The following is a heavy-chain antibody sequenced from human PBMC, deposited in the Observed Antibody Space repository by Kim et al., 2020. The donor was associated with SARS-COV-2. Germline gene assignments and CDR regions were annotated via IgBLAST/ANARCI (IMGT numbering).Heavy chain of an antibody. V-gene: IGHV6-1*01. D-gene: IGHD5-12*01. Sequence: SQTLSLTCAISGDSVSSNSAAWNWIRQSPSRGLEWLGRTYYRSKWYNDYAVSVKSRITINPDTSKNQFSLQLNSVTPEDTAVYYCARALGDSGYDPDNWFDPWGQGTLVTVSS. CDR2: TYYRSKWYN. J-gene: IGHJ5*02. CDR3: ARALGDSGYDPDNWFDP. CDR1: GDSVSSNSAA.